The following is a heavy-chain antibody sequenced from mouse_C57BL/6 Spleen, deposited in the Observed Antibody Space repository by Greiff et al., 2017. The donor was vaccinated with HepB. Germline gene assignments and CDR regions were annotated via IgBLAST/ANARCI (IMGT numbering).Heavy chain of an antibody. V-gene: IGHV14-1*01. D-gene: IGHD1-1*01. CDR2: IDPEDGDT. Sequence: EVQLQQSGAELVRPGASVKLSCTASGFNIKDYYMHWVKQRPEQGLEWIGRIDPEDGDTEYAPKFQGKATMTADTSSNTAYLQLSSLTSEDTAVYYCTTSYGSSFAWFAYWGQGTLVTVSA. CDR1: GFNIKDYY. J-gene: IGHJ3*01. CDR3: TTSYGSSFAWFAY.